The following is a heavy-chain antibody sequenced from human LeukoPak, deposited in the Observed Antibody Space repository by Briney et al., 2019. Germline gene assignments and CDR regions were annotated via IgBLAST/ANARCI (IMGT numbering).Heavy chain of an antibody. J-gene: IGHJ4*02. CDR3: ATGLTLYCSGGSCYSRDY. Sequence: ASVEVSCKVSGYTLTELSMHWVRQAPGKGLEWMGGFDPEDGETIYAQKFQGRVTMTEDTSTDTAYMELSSLRSEDTAVYYCATGLTLYCSGGSCYSRDYWGQGTLVTVSS. CDR1: GYTLTELS. V-gene: IGHV1-24*01. D-gene: IGHD2-15*01. CDR2: FDPEDGET.